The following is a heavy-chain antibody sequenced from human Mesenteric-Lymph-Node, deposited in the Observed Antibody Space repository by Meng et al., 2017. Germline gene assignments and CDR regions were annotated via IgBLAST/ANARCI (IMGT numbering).Heavy chain of an antibody. CDR2: IYYSGST. D-gene: IGHD1-26*01. J-gene: IGHJ4*02. CDR1: GGSISSYY. Sequence: SETLSLTCTVSGGSISSYYWSWIRQPAGKGLEWIGSIYYSGSTYYNPSLKSRVTISVDTSKNQFSLKLSSVTAADTAVYYCARVGGSYYFVGYWGQGTLVTVSS. CDR3: ARVGGSYYFVGY. V-gene: IGHV4-4*07.